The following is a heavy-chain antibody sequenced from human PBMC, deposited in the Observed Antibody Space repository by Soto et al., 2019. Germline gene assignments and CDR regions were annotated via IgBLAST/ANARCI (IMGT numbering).Heavy chain of an antibody. V-gene: IGHV1-69*08. Sequence: QVQLVQSGAEVKKPGSSVKVSCKASGGTFSSYTIGWVRQAPGQGLEWMGRIIPILDTVNYAQKFQGRVTITADKSTSIAYMELSSLRSEDTAVYYCARDLYGDCGSGHFYYMDVWGKGTAVTVSS. CDR1: GGTFSSYT. CDR3: ARDLYGDCGSGHFYYMDV. J-gene: IGHJ6*03. CDR2: IIPILDTV. D-gene: IGHD4-17*01.